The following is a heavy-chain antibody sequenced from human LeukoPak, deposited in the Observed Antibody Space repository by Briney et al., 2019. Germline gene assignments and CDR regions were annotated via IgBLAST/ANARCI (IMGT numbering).Heavy chain of an antibody. J-gene: IGHJ4*02. CDR1: GFTFSSYG. V-gene: IGHV3-33*01. CDR2: IWYDGSNK. Sequence: GGSLRLSCAASGFTFSSYGMHWVRQAPGKGLEWVAVIWYDGSNKYYADSVKGRFTISRDNSKNTLYLQMNSLRAEDTAVYYCARNVWSSSWDGNFDHWGQGTLVTVSS. CDR3: ARNVWSSSWDGNFDH. D-gene: IGHD6-13*01.